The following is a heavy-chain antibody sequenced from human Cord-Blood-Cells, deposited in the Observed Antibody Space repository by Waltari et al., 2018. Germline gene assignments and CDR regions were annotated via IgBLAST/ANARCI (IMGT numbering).Heavy chain of an antibody. J-gene: IGHJ4*02. V-gene: IGHV4-38-2*01. CDR3: ARGALEWELLPFDC. CDR1: GYSISSGYY. Sequence: QVQLQESGPGLVKPSETLSLTCAVSGYSISSGYYWGWIRQPPGKGLEWIGSIYHSGSTYDNPSLKSRVTISVDTSKNQFSLKLSAVTAADTAVYYCARGALEWELLPFDCWGQGTLVTVSS. D-gene: IGHD1-26*01. CDR2: IYHSGST.